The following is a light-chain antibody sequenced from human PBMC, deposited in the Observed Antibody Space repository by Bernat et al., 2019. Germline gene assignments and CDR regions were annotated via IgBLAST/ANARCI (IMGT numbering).Light chain of an antibody. CDR2: GKN. CDR3: NSRDSSGTLYV. Sequence: SSELTQDPAVSVALGQTVRITCQGDSLRSYYASWYQQKPGQAPVLVIYGKNNRPSGIPDRFSGSSSGNTASLTITGAQSEDEADHYCNSRDSSGTLYVFGTGTKVTVL. J-gene: IGLJ1*01. V-gene: IGLV3-19*01. CDR1: SLRSYY.